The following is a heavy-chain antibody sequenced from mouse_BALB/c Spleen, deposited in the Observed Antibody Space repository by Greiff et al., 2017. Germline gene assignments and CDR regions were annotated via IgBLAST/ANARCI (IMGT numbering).Heavy chain of an antibody. Sequence: EVKLVESGGGLVQPGGSLKLSCAASGFTFSSYTMSWVRQTPEKRLEWVAYISNGGGSTYYPDTVKGRFTISRDNAKNTLYLQMSSLKSEDTAMYYCARQGNWDWFDYWGQGTLVTVSA. CDR2: ISNGGGST. V-gene: IGHV5-12-2*01. CDR1: GFTFSSYT. D-gene: IGHD4-1*01. CDR3: ARQGNWDWFDY. J-gene: IGHJ3*01.